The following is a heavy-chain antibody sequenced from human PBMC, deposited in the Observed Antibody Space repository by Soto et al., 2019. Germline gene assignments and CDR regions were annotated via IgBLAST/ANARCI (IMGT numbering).Heavy chain of an antibody. CDR2: ISGSGGST. CDR1: GFTFSSYA. J-gene: IGHJ4*02. CDR3: AKSLGYCSSTSCYTTRFDY. V-gene: IGHV3-23*01. D-gene: IGHD2-2*02. Sequence: PGGSLRLSCAASGFTFSSYAMSWVRQAPGKGLEWVSAISGSGGSTYYADSVKGRFTISRDNSKNTLYLQMNSLRAEDTAVYYCAKSLGYCSSTSCYTTRFDYWGQGTLVTVSS.